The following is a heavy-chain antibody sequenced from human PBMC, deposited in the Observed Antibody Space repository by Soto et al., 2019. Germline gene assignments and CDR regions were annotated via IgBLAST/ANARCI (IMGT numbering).Heavy chain of an antibody. D-gene: IGHD3-22*01. V-gene: IGHV3-23*01. Sequence: EVQLLESGGGLVQPGGSLRLSCAASGFTFSSYAMSWVRQAPGKGLEWVSAISGSGGSTYYADSVKGRFTISRDNSKNTLYLQMNSLRAEDTAVYYCAKVGTIYYDSSGYYYEYFQHWGQGTLVTVSS. J-gene: IGHJ1*01. CDR3: AKVGTIYYDSSGYYYEYFQH. CDR1: GFTFSSYA. CDR2: ISGSGGST.